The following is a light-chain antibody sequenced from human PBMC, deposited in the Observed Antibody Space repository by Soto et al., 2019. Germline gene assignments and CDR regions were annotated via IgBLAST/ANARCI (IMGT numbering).Light chain of an antibody. Sequence: EIVLTQSPATLSLSPWERATLSCMASQSVSSYLAWYQQKPGQAPRLLIYDASNRATGIPARFSGSGSGTDFTLTISSLEPEDFAVYYCQQRSNWRFGPGTKVDIK. CDR3: QQRSNWR. J-gene: IGKJ3*01. CDR1: QSVSSY. CDR2: DAS. V-gene: IGKV3-11*01.